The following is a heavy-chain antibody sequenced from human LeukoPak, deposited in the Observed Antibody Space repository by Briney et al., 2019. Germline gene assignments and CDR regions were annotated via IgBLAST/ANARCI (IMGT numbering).Heavy chain of an antibody. Sequence: SETLSLTCTVSGYSISSGYYWGWIRQPPGKGLEWIGSIYHSGSTYYNPSLKSRVTISVDKSKNQFSLKLSSVTAADTAVYYCAREVYDSSGNGFDIWGQGTMVTVSS. D-gene: IGHD3-22*01. J-gene: IGHJ3*02. CDR3: AREVYDSSGNGFDI. V-gene: IGHV4-38-2*02. CDR1: GYSISSGYY. CDR2: IYHSGST.